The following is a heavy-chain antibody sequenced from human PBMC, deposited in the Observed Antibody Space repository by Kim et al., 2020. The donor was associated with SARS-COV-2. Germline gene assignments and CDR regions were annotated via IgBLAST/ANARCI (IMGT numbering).Heavy chain of an antibody. V-gene: IGHV3-30-3*01. J-gene: IGHJ6*02. CDR1: GFTFSSYA. D-gene: IGHD3-16*01. CDR3: ARAQYGGYYYAMDV. Sequence: GGSLRLSCAASGFTFSSYAIHWVRQAPGKGLEWVAVISYGGSNKYYADSVKGRFTISRDNSKNTLYLQMNSLRAEDTAVYYCARAQYGGYYYAMDVWGQGTTVTVSS. CDR2: ISYGGSNK.